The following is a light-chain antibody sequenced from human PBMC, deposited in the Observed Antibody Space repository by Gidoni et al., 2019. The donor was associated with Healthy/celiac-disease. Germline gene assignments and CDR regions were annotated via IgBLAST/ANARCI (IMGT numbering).Light chain of an antibody. V-gene: IGKV3-15*01. CDR2: GAS. CDR1: QSFSSN. CDR3: QQYNNWPLT. Sequence: ELVMTHSPATLSVSPGERATLSCRASQSFSSNLAWYQQKPGQAPRLLIYGASTRATGIPARFSGSGSGTEFTLTISSLQSEDFALYYCQQYNNWPLTFGGGTKVEIK. J-gene: IGKJ4*01.